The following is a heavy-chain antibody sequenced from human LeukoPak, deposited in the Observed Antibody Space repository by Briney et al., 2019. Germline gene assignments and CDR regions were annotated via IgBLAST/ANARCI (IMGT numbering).Heavy chain of an antibody. V-gene: IGHV4-38-2*01. J-gene: IGHJ4*02. CDR2: IYHSGST. Sequence: PSETLSLTCAVSGYSISSGYYWGWIRQPPGKGLEWIGSIYHSGSTYYNPSLKSRVTISVDTSKNQFSLKLSSVTAVDTAVYYCARHKVSQWELRGYYFDYWGQGTLVTVSS. CDR1: GYSISSGYY. D-gene: IGHD1-26*01. CDR3: ARHKVSQWELRGYYFDY.